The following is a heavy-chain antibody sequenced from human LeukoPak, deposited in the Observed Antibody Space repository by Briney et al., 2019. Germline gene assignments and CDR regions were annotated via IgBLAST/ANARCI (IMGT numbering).Heavy chain of an antibody. J-gene: IGHJ4*02. D-gene: IGHD6-19*01. Sequence: PGGSLRLSCAASGFTFDDYAMHWVRQAPGKGLEWASGISWNSGSIDYADSVKGRFTISRDNAKTSLYLQMNSLRAEDTALYYCAKVGAVAGDYFDYWGQGTLVTVSS. CDR3: AKVGAVAGDYFDY. CDR1: GFTFDDYA. V-gene: IGHV3-9*01. CDR2: ISWNSGSI.